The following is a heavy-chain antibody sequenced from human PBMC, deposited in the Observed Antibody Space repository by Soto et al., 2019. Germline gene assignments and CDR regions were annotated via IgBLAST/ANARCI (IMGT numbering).Heavy chain of an antibody. CDR3: ARDPHVDTAMVRTFDY. J-gene: IGHJ4*02. D-gene: IGHD5-18*01. CDR1: GYTFTSYG. CDR2: ISAYNGNT. Sequence: QVQLVQSGAEVKKPGASVKVSCKASGYTFTSYGISWVRQAPGQGLEWMGWISAYNGNTNYAQKLQGRVTMTTDTSTSKAYMELRSLRSDDTAVYYCARDPHVDTAMVRTFDYWGQGTLVTVSS. V-gene: IGHV1-18*01.